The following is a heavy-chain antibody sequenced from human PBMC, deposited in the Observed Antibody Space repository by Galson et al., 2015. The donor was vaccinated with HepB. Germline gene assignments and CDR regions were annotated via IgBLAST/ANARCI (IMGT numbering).Heavy chain of an antibody. V-gene: IGHV6-1*01. CDR1: GDSVSNSSAA. CDR2: TYYRSKWYN. CDR3: ARDRGYSLSFKS. D-gene: IGHD5-18*01. J-gene: IGHJ5*02. Sequence: CAISGDSVSNSSAAWNRIRQSPSRGLEWLGRTYYRSKWYNDYAISVKSRITINPDTSKNQFSLQLNSVTPEDTAVYYCARDRGYSLSFKSWGQGTLVTVSS.